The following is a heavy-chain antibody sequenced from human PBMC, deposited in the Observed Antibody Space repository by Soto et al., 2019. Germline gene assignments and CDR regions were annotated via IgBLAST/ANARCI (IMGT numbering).Heavy chain of an antibody. CDR2: FDPEDGET. V-gene: IGHV1-24*01. CDR3: ATEFRTIFGVVIPRDAFDI. Sequence: ASVKVSCKVSGYTLTELSMHWVRQAPGKGLEWMGGFDPEDGETIYAQKFQGRVTMTEDTSTDTAYMELSSLRSEDTAVYYCATEFRTIFGVVIPRDAFDIWGQGTMVTVSS. J-gene: IGHJ3*02. CDR1: GYTLTELS. D-gene: IGHD3-3*01.